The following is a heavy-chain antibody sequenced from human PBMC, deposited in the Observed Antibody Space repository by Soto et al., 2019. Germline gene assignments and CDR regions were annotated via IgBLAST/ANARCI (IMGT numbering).Heavy chain of an antibody. V-gene: IGHV4-34*01. J-gene: IGHJ4*02. D-gene: IGHD5-12*01. CDR2: INHSGST. Sequence: QVQLQQWGAGLLKPSETLSLTCAVYGGSFSGYYWSWIRQPPGKGLEWIGEINHSGSTNYNPSLKSRVTISVDTSKNQFSLKLSSVTAADTAVYYCARGHVDIVATITSFDYWGQGTLVTVSS. CDR3: ARGHVDIVATITSFDY. CDR1: GGSFSGYY.